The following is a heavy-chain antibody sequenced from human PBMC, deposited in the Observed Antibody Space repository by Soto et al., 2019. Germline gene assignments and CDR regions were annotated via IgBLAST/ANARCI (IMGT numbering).Heavy chain of an antibody. D-gene: IGHD2-2*02. CDR3: ARVPIPHSLSQKETDYYYYGMDV. V-gene: IGHV1-2*02. CDR1: GYTFTGYY. J-gene: IGHJ6*02. CDR2: INPNSGGT. Sequence: ASVKVSCKASGYTFTGYYMHWVRQAPGRGLEWMGWINPNSGGTNYAQKFQGRVTMTRDTSISTAYMELSRLRSDDTAVYYCARVPIPHSLSQKETDYYYYGMDVWGQGTTVTVSS.